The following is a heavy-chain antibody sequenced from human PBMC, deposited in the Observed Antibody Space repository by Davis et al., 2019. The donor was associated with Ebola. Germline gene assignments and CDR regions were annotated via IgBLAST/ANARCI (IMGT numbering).Heavy chain of an antibody. J-gene: IGHJ6*02. CDR3: ARDEGDKGMDV. CDR2: ISYDGSNK. V-gene: IGHV3-30-3*01. CDR1: GFTFSSYA. D-gene: IGHD2-21*01. Sequence: PGGSLRLSCAASGFTFSSYAMHWVRQAPGKGLEWVAVISYDGSNKYYADSVKGRFTISRDNSKNTLYLQMNSLRAEDTAVYYCARDEGDKGMDVWGQGTTVIVSS.